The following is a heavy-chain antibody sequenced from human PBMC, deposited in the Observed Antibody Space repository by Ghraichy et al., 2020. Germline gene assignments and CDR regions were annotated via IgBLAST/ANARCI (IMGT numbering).Heavy chain of an antibody. Sequence: GVLRLSCEASGFTFSSSAMSWVRQAPGKGLEWVSAISAGGSSTYYADSVKGRFTISRDNSKNTLYLQMNSLRAEDTAIYYCAKMRTGIPYWGQGTLVTVSS. V-gene: IGHV3-23*01. CDR2: ISAGGSST. CDR3: AKMRTGIPY. D-gene: IGHD6-13*01. CDR1: GFTFSSSA. J-gene: IGHJ4*02.